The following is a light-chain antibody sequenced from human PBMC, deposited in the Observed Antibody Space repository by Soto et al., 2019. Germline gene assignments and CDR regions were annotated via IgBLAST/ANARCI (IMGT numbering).Light chain of an antibody. CDR1: QSISSC. CDR3: QHYYSSSQT. V-gene: IGKV1-5*03. J-gene: IGKJ3*01. CDR2: DVS. Sequence: DIQMTQSPSSLSAAVGDRVTIPCRASQSISSCLTWYQQKPGKAPNLLIHDVSSLKSGVPSRFSGSGSGTEFTLTISSLQPDDFATYYCQHYYSSSQTFGPGTKVDL.